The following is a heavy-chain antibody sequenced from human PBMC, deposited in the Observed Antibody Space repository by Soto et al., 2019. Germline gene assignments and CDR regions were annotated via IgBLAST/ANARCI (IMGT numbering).Heavy chain of an antibody. CDR1: GGSISSGYW. J-gene: IGHJ4*02. D-gene: IGHD1-7*01. CDR2: IFHSGST. Sequence: QVQLKESGPGLVKPSGTLSLTCDVSGGSISSGYWWSWVRQTPGKGLEWIGEIFHSGSTNYNPSLKSRVTISVDNSKNHFSLNLNSVTAADTAVYYCAKHRGNTFGPYDDWGQGNLVTVSS. CDR3: AKHRGNTFGPYDD. V-gene: IGHV4-4*02.